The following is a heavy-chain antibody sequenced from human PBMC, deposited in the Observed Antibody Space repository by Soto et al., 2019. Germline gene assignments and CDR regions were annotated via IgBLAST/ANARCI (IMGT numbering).Heavy chain of an antibody. V-gene: IGHV4-31*03. J-gene: IGHJ5*02. CDR2: IYYSGST. D-gene: IGHD3-10*01. CDR1: GGSISSGGYY. Sequence: PSETLSLTCTVSGGSISSGGYYWSWIRQHPGKGLEWIGYIYYSGSTYYNPSLKSRVTISVDTSKNQFSLKLSSVTAADTAVYYCARELIEGSGRHIDKCFDPWGQGTLVTVSA. CDR3: ARELIEGSGRHIDKCFDP.